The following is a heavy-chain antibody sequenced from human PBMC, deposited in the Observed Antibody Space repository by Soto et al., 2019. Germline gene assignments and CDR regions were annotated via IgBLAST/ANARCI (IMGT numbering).Heavy chain of an antibody. CDR3: ARGPDTQGYCSGGSCYSGGDY. Sequence: ASVKVSCKASGYTFTSYDINWVRRATGQGLEWMGWMNPNSGNTGYAQKFQGRVTMTRNTSISTAYMELSSLRSEDTAVYYCARGPDTQGYCSGGSCYSGGDYWGQGTLVTVSS. CDR2: MNPNSGNT. D-gene: IGHD2-15*01. J-gene: IGHJ4*02. CDR1: GYTFTSYD. V-gene: IGHV1-8*01.